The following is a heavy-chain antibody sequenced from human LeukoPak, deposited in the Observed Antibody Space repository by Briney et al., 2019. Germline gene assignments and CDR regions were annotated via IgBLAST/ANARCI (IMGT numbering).Heavy chain of an antibody. Sequence: GASVKVSFKSSGYTFTGYYMHWLRQAPGQGREWMGWINPNSGGTNYAQKFQGRVTMTRDTSISTAYMELSRLRSDDTAVYYCARAYGGNSGRYFDYWGQGTLVTVSS. CDR1: GYTFTGYY. CDR2: INPNSGGT. CDR3: ARAYGGNSGRYFDY. D-gene: IGHD4-23*01. V-gene: IGHV1-2*02. J-gene: IGHJ4*02.